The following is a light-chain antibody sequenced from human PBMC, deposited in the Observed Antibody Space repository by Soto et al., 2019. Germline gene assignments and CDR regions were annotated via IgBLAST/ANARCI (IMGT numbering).Light chain of an antibody. Sequence: EIVLTQSPATLSLSPGERATLSCRASQSVSNYLAWYRQKPGQAPRLLIYDASNRATGTPARFSGSESGTDFTLTISSLEPEDFAVYYCQQRSDWPRITFGQGTRLEIK. V-gene: IGKV3-11*01. CDR2: DAS. CDR1: QSVSNY. CDR3: QQRSDWPRIT. J-gene: IGKJ5*01.